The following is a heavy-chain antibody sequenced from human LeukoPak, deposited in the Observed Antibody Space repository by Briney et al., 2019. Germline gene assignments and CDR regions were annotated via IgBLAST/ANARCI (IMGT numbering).Heavy chain of an antibody. D-gene: IGHD3-10*01. J-gene: IGHJ4*02. CDR3: AKDALIYGSGSYYVDY. CDR2: ISGSGGST. V-gene: IGHV3-23*01. Sequence: PGGSLRLSCAASRFTLSSYAMSWVRQAPGKGLEWVSAISGSGGSTYYADSVKGRFTISRDNSKNTLYLQMNSLRAEDTAVYYCAKDALIYGSGSYYVDYWGQGTLVTVSS. CDR1: RFTLSSYA.